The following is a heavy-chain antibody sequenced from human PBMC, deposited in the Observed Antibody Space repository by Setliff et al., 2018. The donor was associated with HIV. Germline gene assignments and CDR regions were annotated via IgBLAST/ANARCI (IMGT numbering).Heavy chain of an antibody. CDR2: IYYSGST. CDR3: ARDGIYDYSNYVDAFDI. D-gene: IGHD4-4*01. CDR1: GGSISSGGYY. V-gene: IGHV4-31*03. Sequence: SETLSVTCTVSGGSISSGGYYWSWIRQHPGKGLEYIGYIYYSGSTYYNPSLKSRVTISVDTSKNQFSLRLNSVTAADTAVYYCARDGIYDYSNYVDAFDIWGQGTMVTVSS. J-gene: IGHJ3*02.